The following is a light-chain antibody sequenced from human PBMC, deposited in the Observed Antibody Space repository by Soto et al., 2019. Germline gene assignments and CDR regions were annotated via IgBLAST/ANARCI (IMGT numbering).Light chain of an antibody. Sequence: EIVMTQSPATLSVSPGERVTLFCRASQSIYEKLAWYQQKPGQTPRLVIYDTSTRATGTPGSFSGSGSGTVSTHKLSGLQSEDLALYHGKKYNGWPLTFGGGTKVKTK. V-gene: IGKV3-15*01. CDR2: DTS. J-gene: IGKJ4*01. CDR1: QSIYEK. CDR3: KKYNGWPLT.